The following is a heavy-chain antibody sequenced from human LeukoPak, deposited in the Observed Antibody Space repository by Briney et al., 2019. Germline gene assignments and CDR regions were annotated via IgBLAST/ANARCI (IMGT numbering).Heavy chain of an antibody. V-gene: IGHV4-34*01. CDR1: GGSFSGYY. D-gene: IGHD3-10*02. CDR3: ARGVFGELLLFDY. Sequence: SETLSLTCAVYGGSFSGYYWSWIRQPPGKGLEWIGEINHSGSTNYNPSLKSRVTISVDTSKNQFSLKLSSVTAADTAVYYCARGVFGELLLFDYWGQGTLVTVSS. J-gene: IGHJ4*02. CDR2: INHSGST.